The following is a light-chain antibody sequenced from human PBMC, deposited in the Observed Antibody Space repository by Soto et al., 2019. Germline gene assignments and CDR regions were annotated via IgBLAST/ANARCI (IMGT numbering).Light chain of an antibody. CDR2: DAS. CDR1: QSVSTY. Sequence: EVVLTQSPATLSLSPGERATLSCRASQSVSTYLAWYQQKPGQAPMLLIYDASNRATGIPARFSGSGSGTDFTLTISSLEPEDFAVYYCQQRSNWPPITLGQGTRLEIK. V-gene: IGKV3-11*01. J-gene: IGKJ5*01. CDR3: QQRSNWPPIT.